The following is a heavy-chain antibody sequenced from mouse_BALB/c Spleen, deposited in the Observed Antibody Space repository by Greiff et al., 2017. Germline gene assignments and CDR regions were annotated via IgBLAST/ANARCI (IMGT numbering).Heavy chain of an antibody. CDR3: ARGDYGSSYEYYAMDY. Sequence: VQLQQSGPELVKPGASVKIPCKDSGYTFTDYNMDWVKQSHGKSLEWIGDINPNNGGTIYNQKFKGKATLTVDKSSSTAYMELRSLTSEDTAVYYCARGDYGSSYEYYAMDYWGQGTSVTVSS. CDR1: GYTFTDYN. J-gene: IGHJ4*01. CDR2: INPNNGGT. D-gene: IGHD1-1*01. V-gene: IGHV1-18*01.